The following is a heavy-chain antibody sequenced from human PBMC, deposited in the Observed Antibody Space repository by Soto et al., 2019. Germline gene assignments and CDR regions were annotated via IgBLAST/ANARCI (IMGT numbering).Heavy chain of an antibody. CDR3: ATHVLRYFDWFHQSYPFDY. Sequence: ASVKVSCKVSGYTLTELSMHWVRQAPGKGLEWMGGFDPEDGETIYAQKFQGRVTMTEDTSTDTAYMELSSLRSEDTAVYYCATHVLRYFDWFHQSYPFDYWGQGTLVTVS. D-gene: IGHD3-9*01. CDR2: FDPEDGET. J-gene: IGHJ4*02. CDR1: GYTLTELS. V-gene: IGHV1-24*01.